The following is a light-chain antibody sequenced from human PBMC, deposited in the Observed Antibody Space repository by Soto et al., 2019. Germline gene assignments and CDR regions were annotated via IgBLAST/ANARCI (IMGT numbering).Light chain of an antibody. J-gene: IGKJ3*01. CDR2: GAF. V-gene: IGKV3-20*01. CDR1: QTVSSSH. Sequence: EIVLTQSPGTLSLSPGERATLSCRASQTVSSSHLAWYQQKPGQAPRLLISGAFSRATDIPDRFSGSGSATEFTLTISRLEPEDFAVHYCQHYDSSPIFTFGPGTKVDIK. CDR3: QHYDSSPIFT.